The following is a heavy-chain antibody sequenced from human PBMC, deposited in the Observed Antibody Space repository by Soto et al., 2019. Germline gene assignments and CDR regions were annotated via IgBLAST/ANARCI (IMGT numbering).Heavy chain of an antibody. CDR3: ARDDYCSSTSCYYYYYYGMDV. J-gene: IGHJ6*02. V-gene: IGHV3-48*01. D-gene: IGHD2-2*01. Sequence: GGSLRLSCAASGFTFSSYSMNWVRQAPGKGLEWVLYISSSSSTIYYADSVMGRFTISRDNAKNSLYLQMNSLRAEDTAVYYFARDDYCSSTSCYYYYYYGMDVWGQGTTVTVSS. CDR1: GFTFSSYS. CDR2: ISSSSSTI.